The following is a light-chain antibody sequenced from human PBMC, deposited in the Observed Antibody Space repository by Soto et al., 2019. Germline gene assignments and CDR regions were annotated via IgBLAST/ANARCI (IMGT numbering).Light chain of an antibody. Sequence: EIVLTQSPATLSLSPGERATLSCRASQSVSSYLAWYQQKPGQAPRLLIYDASTRATGIPARFSGSGSGTDFTLNSSRLEPEDFAVYYCQQRSSWYTFGQGTKLEIK. CDR2: DAS. V-gene: IGKV3-11*01. CDR1: QSVSSY. J-gene: IGKJ2*01. CDR3: QQRSSWYT.